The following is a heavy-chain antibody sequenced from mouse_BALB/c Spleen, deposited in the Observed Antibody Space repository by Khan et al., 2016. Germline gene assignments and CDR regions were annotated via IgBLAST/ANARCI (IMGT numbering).Heavy chain of an antibody. CDR2: ISSGGNYT. CDR3: TRDSSGGFAY. Sequence: EVELVESGGGLVKPGGSLKLSCAASGFTFSSYTMSWVRQTPEKRLEWVATISSGGNYTYYPDTVKGRFTISRDNAKNTLYLQMNSLKSEDTAMYYCTRDSSGGFAYWGQGTLVTVSA. J-gene: IGHJ3*01. CDR1: GFTFSSYT. D-gene: IGHD3-1*01. V-gene: IGHV5-6-4*01.